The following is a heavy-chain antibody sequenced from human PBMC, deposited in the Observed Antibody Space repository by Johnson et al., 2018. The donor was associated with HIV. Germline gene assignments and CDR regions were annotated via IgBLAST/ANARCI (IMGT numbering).Heavy chain of an antibody. D-gene: IGHD5-18*01. Sequence: QVQLVESGGGVVQPGGSLRLSCVASGFTFSSYPMHWVRQAPGKGLQWVAVISYDGSNKYYADSVKGRVTISRDNTKNSLYLQMNSLRAEDTAVYYCARAYSYGAFDSWGLGTKVTVSS. CDR2: ISYDGSNK. CDR1: GFTFSSYP. CDR3: ARAYSYGAFDS. V-gene: IGHV3-30*04. J-gene: IGHJ3*02.